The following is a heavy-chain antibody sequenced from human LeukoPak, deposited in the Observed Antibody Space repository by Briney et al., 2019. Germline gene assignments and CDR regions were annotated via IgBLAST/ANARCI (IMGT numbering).Heavy chain of an antibody. D-gene: IGHD6-6*01. J-gene: IGHJ4*02. Sequence: SLRLSPAASGFTSRSDVMHSVRQAPREGLGRGAIISYDVSKEYYTHSVRGRFTTSRDTSRNTRYMQMKTLRSPQTAVYYCARDKGTSYLSSFDYWGQGTLVTVSS. CDR2: ISYDVSKE. CDR3: ARDKGTSYLSSFDY. V-gene: IGHV3-30*04. CDR1: GFTSRSDV.